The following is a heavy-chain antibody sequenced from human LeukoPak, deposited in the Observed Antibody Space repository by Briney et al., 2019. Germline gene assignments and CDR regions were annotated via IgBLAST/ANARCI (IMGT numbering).Heavy chain of an antibody. CDR1: GGSFSGYY. Sequence: SETLSLTCAVYGGSFSGYYWSWIRQPPGKGLEWIGEINHSGSTNYNPSLKSRVTISVDTSKNQFSLKLSSVTAADTAVYYCASSGWFRKKRMKYWGQGTLVTVSS. CDR2: INHSGST. J-gene: IGHJ4*02. D-gene: IGHD6-19*01. CDR3: ASSGWFRKKRMKY. V-gene: IGHV4-34*01.